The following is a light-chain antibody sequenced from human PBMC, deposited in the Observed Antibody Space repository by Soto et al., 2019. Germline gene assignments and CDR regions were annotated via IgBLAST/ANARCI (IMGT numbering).Light chain of an antibody. J-gene: IGLJ1*01. V-gene: IGLV1-36*01. Sequence: QSFLTQPPSVSEAPRQRVTIACSGSSSNIGNNAVNWYQQLPGQAPKIVIYYDDLLTSGVSDRFSGSKSGISASLAISDLQSDDEADYYCATWDDSLNAYVFGPGTKVTVL. CDR2: YDD. CDR3: ATWDDSLNAYV. CDR1: SSNIGNNA.